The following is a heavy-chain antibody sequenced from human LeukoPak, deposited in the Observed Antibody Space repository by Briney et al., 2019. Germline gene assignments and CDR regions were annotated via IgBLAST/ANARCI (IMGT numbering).Heavy chain of an antibody. J-gene: IGHJ4*02. Sequence: SETLSLTCGVSGGSVINTNWWTWVRQPPGKGLEWIGEVHLDGRTNYNPSLESRLTMSVDVSENQVSLKLTSVTAADTAVYYCAKEGGFYRPLDYSGQGTLVTVSS. CDR1: GGSVINTNW. V-gene: IGHV4-4*02. CDR3: AKEGGFYRPLDY. D-gene: IGHD3-3*01. CDR2: VHLDGRT.